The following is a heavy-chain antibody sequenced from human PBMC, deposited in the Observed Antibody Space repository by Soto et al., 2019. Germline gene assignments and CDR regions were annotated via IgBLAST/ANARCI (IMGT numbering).Heavy chain of an antibody. D-gene: IGHD6-19*01. CDR1: GFTVSSNY. CDR3: ASGGDSSGWYGGY. J-gene: IGHJ4*02. Sequence: ESGGGLVQPGGSLRLSCAASGFTVSSNYMSWVRQAPGKGLEWVSVIYSGGSTYYADSVKGRFTISRDNSKNTLYLQMNSLRAEDTAVYYCASGGDSSGWYGGYWGQGTLVTVSS. CDR2: IYSGGST. V-gene: IGHV3-66*01.